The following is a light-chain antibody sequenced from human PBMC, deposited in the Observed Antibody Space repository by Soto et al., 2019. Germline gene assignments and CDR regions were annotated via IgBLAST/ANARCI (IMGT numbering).Light chain of an antibody. CDR1: QGIRND. Sequence: AIQMTPSPSSLSASVGDRVTITCLASQGIRNDLGWYHQKPGKSPNLLIYAASSLQSGVPSRVSGSGSGTEFTLTSSSLQPEDFATYYCQQSYSTPLTFGGGTKVDI. CDR2: AAS. V-gene: IGKV1-6*01. CDR3: QQSYSTPLT. J-gene: IGKJ4*01.